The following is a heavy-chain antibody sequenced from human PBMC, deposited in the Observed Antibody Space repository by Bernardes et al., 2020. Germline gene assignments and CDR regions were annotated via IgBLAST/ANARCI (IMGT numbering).Heavy chain of an antibody. Sequence: GGSLRLSCAASGFTFSSYAMSWVRQAPGKGLEWVSAISGSGGSTYYADSVKGRFTISRDNSKNTLYLQMNSLRAEDTAVYYCAKGRLLVVAATSFDYWGQGTLVTVSS. CDR2: ISGSGGST. D-gene: IGHD2-15*01. CDR3: AKGRLLVVAATSFDY. J-gene: IGHJ4*02. V-gene: IGHV3-23*01. CDR1: GFTFSSYA.